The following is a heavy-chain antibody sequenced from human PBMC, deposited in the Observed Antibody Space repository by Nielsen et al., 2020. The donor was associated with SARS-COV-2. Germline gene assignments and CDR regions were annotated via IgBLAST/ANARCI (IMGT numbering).Heavy chain of an antibody. Sequence: GGSLRPSCPASGFTFTSYSMNWVRQPQGKGLEWVASITMGVAYMYYANSVRGRFTASRDNAENSLYLQINSLRDEDTAVYYCARDQDGGAATSNWYFDLWGRGTLVIVSS. CDR3: ARDQDGGAATSNWYFDL. V-gene: IGHV3-21*06. D-gene: IGHD6-25*01. J-gene: IGHJ2*01. CDR2: ITMGVAYM. CDR1: GFTFTSYS.